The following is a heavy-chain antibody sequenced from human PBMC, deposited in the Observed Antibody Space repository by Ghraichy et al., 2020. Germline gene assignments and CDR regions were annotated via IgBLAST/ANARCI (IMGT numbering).Heavy chain of an antibody. CDR2: IIPIFGRA. J-gene: IGHJ6*02. CDR1: GGTFSSCA. Sequence: SVKVSCKASGGTFSSCAVSWVRQAPGQGLEWMGGIIPIFGRADYAQKFQGRVTITEDESTSTAYMELSSLRSEDTAVYYCARVPDQTHNSYYYGMDVWGQGTTVTVSS. V-gene: IGHV1-69*13. D-gene: IGHD1-1*01. CDR3: ARVPDQTHNSYYYGMDV.